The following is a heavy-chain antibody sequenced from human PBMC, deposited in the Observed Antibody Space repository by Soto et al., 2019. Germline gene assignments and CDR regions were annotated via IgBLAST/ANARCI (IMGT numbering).Heavy chain of an antibody. CDR1: GYSFTSYW. CDR3: ARHRSSGYTHYYYCMDF. J-gene: IGHJ6*02. V-gene: IGHV5-10-1*01. CDR2: IDPSDSYT. Sequence: PGESLKISCKGSGYSFTSYWISWVRQMPGKGLEWMGRIDPSDSYTNYSPSFQGHVTISADKSISTAYLQWSSLKASDTAMYYCARHRSSGYTHYYYCMDFWGQGTRVTVSS. D-gene: IGHD3-22*01.